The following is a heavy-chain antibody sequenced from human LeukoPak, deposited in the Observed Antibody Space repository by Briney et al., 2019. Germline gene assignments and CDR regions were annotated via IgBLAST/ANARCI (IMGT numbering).Heavy chain of an antibody. D-gene: IGHD2-2*01. J-gene: IGHJ2*01. Sequence: TASETLSLTCTVSGGSISNYYWSWIRQPPGKGLEWIGYIYYSGSTSYNPSLKSRVTISVDTSKNQFSLKLNSVTAADTAVYYCARGPAPWYFDLWGVAPWSLSPQ. V-gene: IGHV4-59*01. CDR1: GGSISNYY. CDR2: IYYSGST. CDR3: ARGPAPWYFDL.